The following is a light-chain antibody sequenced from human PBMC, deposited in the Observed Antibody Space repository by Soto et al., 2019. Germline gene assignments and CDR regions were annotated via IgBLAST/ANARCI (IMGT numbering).Light chain of an antibody. V-gene: IGLV2-11*01. Sequence: QSALTQPRSVSGSPGQSVTISCTGTSSDVGGYNYVSWYQQHPGKAPKLMIYDVIKRPSGVPDRFSGSKSANTASLTISGLLAEDEADYYCCSYAANYTVVCGGGIKVTVL. J-gene: IGLJ2*01. CDR2: DVI. CDR3: CSYAANYTVV. CDR1: SSDVGGYNY.